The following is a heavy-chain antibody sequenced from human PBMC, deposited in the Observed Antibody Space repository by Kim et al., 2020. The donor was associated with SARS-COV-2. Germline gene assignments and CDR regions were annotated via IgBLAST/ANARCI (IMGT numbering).Heavy chain of an antibody. CDR1: GGSFSGYY. D-gene: IGHD3-10*01. CDR3: ARDPPLRWFGVVRGSGAFDI. V-gene: IGHV4-34*01. Sequence: SETLSLTCAVYGGSFSGYYWSWIRQPPGKGLEWIGEINHSGSTNYNPSLKSRVTISVDTSKNQFSLKLSSVTAADTAVYYCARDPPLRWFGVVRGSGAFDIWGQGTMVTVSS. CDR2: INHSGST. J-gene: IGHJ3*02.